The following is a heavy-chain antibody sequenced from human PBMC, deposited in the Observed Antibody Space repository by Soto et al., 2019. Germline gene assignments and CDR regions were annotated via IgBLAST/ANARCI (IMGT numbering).Heavy chain of an antibody. Sequence: ASVKVSCKASGYTFTGYYMHWVRQAPGQGLEWMGWINPNSGGTNYAQKFQGRVTMTRDTSISTAYMELSRLRSDDTAVYYCASGPTLLRLGESWLREFDYWGQGTLVTSPQ. CDR3: ASGPTLLRLGESWLREFDY. V-gene: IGHV1-2*02. CDR2: INPNSGGT. CDR1: GYTFTGYY. D-gene: IGHD3-16*01. J-gene: IGHJ4*02.